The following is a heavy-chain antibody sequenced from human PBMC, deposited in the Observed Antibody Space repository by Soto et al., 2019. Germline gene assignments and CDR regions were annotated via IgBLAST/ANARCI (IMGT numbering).Heavy chain of an antibody. J-gene: IGHJ4*02. D-gene: IGHD5-18*01. V-gene: IGHV3-30-3*01. CDR1: GFTFSSYA. CDR3: ARGIQLWTKRY. CDR2: ISYDGSNK. Sequence: QVQLVESGGGVVQPGRSLRLSCAASGFTFSSYAMHWVRQAPGKGLEWVAVISYDGSNKYYADSVKGRFTISRDNSKNTLYLQMNSLRAEDTAVYYCARGIQLWTKRYWGQGTLVTVSS.